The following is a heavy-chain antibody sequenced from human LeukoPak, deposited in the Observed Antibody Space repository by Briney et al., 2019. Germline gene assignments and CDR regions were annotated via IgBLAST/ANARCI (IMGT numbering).Heavy chain of an antibody. CDR3: ARLPWSYCSSTSCSDY. D-gene: IGHD2-2*01. J-gene: IGHJ4*02. CDR1: GGSISSGGYY. Sequence: SQTLSLTCTVSGGSISSGGYYWSWIRQPPGKGLEWIGYIYHSGSTYYNPSLKSRVTISVDRSKNQFSLKLSSVTAADTAVYYCARLPWSYCSSTSCSDYWGQGTLVTVSS. V-gene: IGHV4-30-2*01. CDR2: IYHSGST.